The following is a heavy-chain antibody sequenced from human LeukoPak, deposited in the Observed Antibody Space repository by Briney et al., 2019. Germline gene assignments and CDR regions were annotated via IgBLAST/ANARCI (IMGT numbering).Heavy chain of an antibody. CDR2: IYYSGST. Sequence: PSETLSLACTVSGGSISSYYWSWIRRPPGKGLEWIGYIYYSGSTNYNPSLKSRVTISVDTSKNQFSLKLSSVTAADTAVYYCARASARGFSYGYYYIDVWGKGTTVTVSS. V-gene: IGHV4-59*01. J-gene: IGHJ6*03. D-gene: IGHD5-18*01. CDR1: GGSISSYY. CDR3: ARASARGFSYGYYYIDV.